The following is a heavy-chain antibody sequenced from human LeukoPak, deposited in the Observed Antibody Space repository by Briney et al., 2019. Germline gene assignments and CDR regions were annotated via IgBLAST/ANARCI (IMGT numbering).Heavy chain of an antibody. CDR1: GFTFDNYA. J-gene: IGHJ6*02. CDR3: AKDMDRDCSSTSCYTGIAYYYYGMDV. D-gene: IGHD2-2*02. CDR2: IGWNGGSI. V-gene: IGHV3-9*01. Sequence: GGSLRLSCAASGFTFDNYAMDWVRQARGEGLEWVLGIGWNGGSIGYADSVKGRFTISRDNAKNSLYLQMNSLRAEDTALYYCAKDMDRDCSSTSCYTGIAYYYYGMDVWGQGTTVTVSS.